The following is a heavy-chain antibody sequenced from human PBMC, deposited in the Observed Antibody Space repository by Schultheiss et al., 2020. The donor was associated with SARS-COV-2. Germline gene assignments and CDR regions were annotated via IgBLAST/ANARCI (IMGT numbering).Heavy chain of an antibody. CDR2: IYYSGST. CDR1: GGSISSSSYY. Sequence: SQTLSLTCTVSGGSISSSSYYWGWIRQPPGKGLEWIGSIYYSGSTYYNPSLKSRVTISVDTSKNQFSLKLSSVTAADTAVYYCAREPLSLVGYFDYWGQGTLVTVSS. CDR3: AREPLSLVGYFDY. J-gene: IGHJ4*02. V-gene: IGHV4-39*07. D-gene: IGHD5/OR15-5a*01.